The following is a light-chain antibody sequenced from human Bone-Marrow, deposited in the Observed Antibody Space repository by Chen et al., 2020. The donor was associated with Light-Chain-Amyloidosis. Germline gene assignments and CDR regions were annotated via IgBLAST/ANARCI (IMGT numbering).Light chain of an antibody. CDR2: RDT. CDR3: QSADSSGTYEVI. CDR1: DLLTKY. Sequence: SYDLTHPPSVPVFPGLTARITCPGDDLLTKYAYWDQQKPGQAPVLVIHRDTERPSGISERFSGSSSGTTAAVTSSGVQAEDEADYHCQSADSSGTYEVIFGGGTKLTVL. J-gene: IGLJ2*01. V-gene: IGLV3-25*03.